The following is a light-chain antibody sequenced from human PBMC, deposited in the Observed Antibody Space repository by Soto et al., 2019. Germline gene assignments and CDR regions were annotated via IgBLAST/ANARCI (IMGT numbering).Light chain of an antibody. V-gene: IGLV4-69*01. Sequence: QPVLTQSPSASASLGASVKLTCTLSSGHSDYAIAWHQQQPERGPRFLMKLSSDGSHKRGDGIPDRFSGSASGAERYLTISSLQSEDETDYYCQTWGTGIRVFGGGTKVTVL. J-gene: IGLJ3*02. CDR2: LSSDGSH. CDR1: SGHSDYA. CDR3: QTWGTGIRV.